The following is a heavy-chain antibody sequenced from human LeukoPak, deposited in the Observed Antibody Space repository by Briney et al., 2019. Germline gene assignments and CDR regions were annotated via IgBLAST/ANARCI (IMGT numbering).Heavy chain of an antibody. CDR1: GGSFSGYY. Sequence: PSETLSLTCAVYGGSFSGYYWSWIRQPPGKGLEWIGEINHSGSTNYNPSLKSRVTISVDTSKNQFSLKLSSVTAADTAVYYCARRNYGDYDHFFDYWGQGTLLTVSS. D-gene: IGHD4-17*01. CDR3: ARRNYGDYDHFFDY. V-gene: IGHV4-34*01. J-gene: IGHJ4*02. CDR2: INHSGST.